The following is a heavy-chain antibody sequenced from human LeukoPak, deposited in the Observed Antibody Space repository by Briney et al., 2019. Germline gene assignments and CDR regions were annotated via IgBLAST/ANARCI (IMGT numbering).Heavy chain of an antibody. CDR2: ISSNGGST. Sequence: GGSLRLSCAASGFTFSSYAMHWVRQAPGKGLEYVSAISSNGGSTYYANSVKGRFTISRDNSKNTLYLQMGSLRAEDMAVYYCARSLYYYDSSGYTDYWGQGTLVTVSP. J-gene: IGHJ4*02. CDR1: GFTFSSYA. D-gene: IGHD3-22*01. V-gene: IGHV3-64*01. CDR3: ARSLYYYDSSGYTDY.